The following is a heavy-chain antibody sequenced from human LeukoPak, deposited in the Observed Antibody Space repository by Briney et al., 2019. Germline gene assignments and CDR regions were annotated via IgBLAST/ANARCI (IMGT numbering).Heavy chain of an antibody. V-gene: IGHV3-23*01. Sequence: GGSLSLSCEATGITFSSYDMTWVRQAAGKVLEWISAISDRGKTDYAESVKGRVTISSDNSKNTPYLQLTSLKDEDTAIYYCAKLPTIFGVADSFDIWGQGTLVTVSS. J-gene: IGHJ3*02. CDR1: GITFSSYD. CDR3: AKLPTIFGVADSFDI. D-gene: IGHD3-3*01. CDR2: ISDRGKT.